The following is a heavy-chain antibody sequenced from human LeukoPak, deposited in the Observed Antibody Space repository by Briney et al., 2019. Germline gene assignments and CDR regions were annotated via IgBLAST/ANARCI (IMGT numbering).Heavy chain of an antibody. CDR1: GGSISSYY. V-gene: IGHV4-59*01. D-gene: IGHD1-26*01. Sequence: SETLSLTCTVSGGSISSYYWSWIRQPPGKGLEWIGYIYYSGSTNYNPSLKSRVTISVDTSKNRFSLKLSSVTAADTAVYYCARAEWELPDYYYYMDVWGKGTTVTVSS. CDR3: ARAEWELPDYYYYMDV. J-gene: IGHJ6*03. CDR2: IYYSGST.